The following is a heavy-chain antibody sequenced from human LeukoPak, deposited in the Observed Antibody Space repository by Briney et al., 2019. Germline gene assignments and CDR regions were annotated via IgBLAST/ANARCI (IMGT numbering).Heavy chain of an antibody. Sequence: ASVKVSCKASGYTFTSYGISWVRQAPGQGLEWMGWISAYNGNTNYAQKLQGRVTMTTDTSTSTAYMELRSLRSDDTAVYYCARDRVLLWFGELSSYYSDYWGQGTLVTVSS. CDR1: GYTFTSYG. J-gene: IGHJ4*02. V-gene: IGHV1-18*01. CDR3: ARDRVLLWFGELSSYYSDY. CDR2: ISAYNGNT. D-gene: IGHD3-10*01.